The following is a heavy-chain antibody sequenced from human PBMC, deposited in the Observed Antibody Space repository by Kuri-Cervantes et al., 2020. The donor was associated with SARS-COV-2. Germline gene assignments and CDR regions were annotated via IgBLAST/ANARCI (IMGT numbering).Heavy chain of an antibody. CDR1: GFTFSSYG. J-gene: IGHJ4*02. CDR3: ARDTVRGVIRYYFDC. Sequence: GESLKISCAASGFTFSSYGMHWVRQAPGKGLEWVAVIWYDGSNKYYADSVKGRFTISRDNSKNTLYLQMNSLRAEDTAVYYCARDTVRGVIRYYFDCWGQGTLVTVSS. V-gene: IGHV3-33*08. CDR2: IWYDGSNK. D-gene: IGHD3-16*02.